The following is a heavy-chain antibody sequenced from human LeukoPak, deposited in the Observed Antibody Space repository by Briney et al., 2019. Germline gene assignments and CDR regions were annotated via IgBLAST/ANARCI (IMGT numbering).Heavy chain of an antibody. V-gene: IGHV3-23*01. D-gene: IGHD2-15*01. CDR1: GFTFSNYA. CDR2: ISGSGGST. J-gene: IGHJ4*02. Sequence: GGSLRLSCAVSGFTFSNYAMSWVRQAPGRGLEWVSAISGSGGSTYYADSVKGRFTIPRDNSQNTLHLQMNSLRAEDTAVYHCARQLGYCSDGSCYFDSWGQGTLVTVSS. CDR3: ARQLGYCSDGSCYFDS.